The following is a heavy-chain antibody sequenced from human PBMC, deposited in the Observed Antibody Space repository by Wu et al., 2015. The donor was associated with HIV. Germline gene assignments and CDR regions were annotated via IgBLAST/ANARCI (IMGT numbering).Heavy chain of an antibody. V-gene: IGHV1-18*01. J-gene: IGHJ6*02. CDR3: AREDIVVVIGGTPVTLDV. D-gene: IGHD2-15*01. Sequence: QVQLVQSGAEVKKPGASVKVSCKASGYTFTDYNVHWVRQAPGQGLEWLGWISTYNGQTKSAERVQGRVTMTTDTSTSTLYMELRSLSSDDTAVYYCAREDIVVVIGGTPVTLDVVGPKGPRSSSP. CDR2: ISTYNGQT. CDR1: GYTFTDYN.